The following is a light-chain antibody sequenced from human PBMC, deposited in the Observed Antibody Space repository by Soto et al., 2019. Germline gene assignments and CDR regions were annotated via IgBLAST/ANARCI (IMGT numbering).Light chain of an antibody. V-gene: IGLV2-14*03. CDR2: DVT. Sequence: QLVLTQPASVSGSPGQSITISCSGTNSDIGSYNRVSWYRQHPGKAPKLLIYDVTKRPSGVSNRFSGSKSGNTAFLTISGLQAEDEADYYCSSFRGTATLDVFGTGTKLTVL. CDR1: NSDIGSYNR. J-gene: IGLJ1*01. CDR3: SSFRGTATLDV.